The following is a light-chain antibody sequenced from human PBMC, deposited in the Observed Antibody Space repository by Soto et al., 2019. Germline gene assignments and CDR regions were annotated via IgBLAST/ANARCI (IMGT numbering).Light chain of an antibody. J-gene: IGLJ1*01. CDR1: SSNIGSNT. CDR2: SNN. CDR3: AAWDDRLVYV. Sequence: QSVLTQPPSASGTPGQRVTISCSGSSSNIGSNTVNWYQQLPGTAPKLLIYSNNQRPSGVPDRFSGSKCGTSASLAISGLQSEDEADYCCAAWDDRLVYVFGTGTKVTVL. V-gene: IGLV1-44*01.